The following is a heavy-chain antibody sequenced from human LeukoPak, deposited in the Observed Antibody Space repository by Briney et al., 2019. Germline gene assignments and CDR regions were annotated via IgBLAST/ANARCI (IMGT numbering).Heavy chain of an antibody. J-gene: IGHJ6*02. Sequence: ASVKVSCKASGYTFTSFDISWVRLAPGQGLEWMGWISTYNGNTNYAQKLQGRVTKTTDTSTSTAYVELRSLRSDDTAVYYCAREFIVVVPAAAYGMDVWGQGTTVTVSS. V-gene: IGHV1-18*04. CDR1: GYTFTSFD. CDR3: AREFIVVVPAAAYGMDV. D-gene: IGHD2-2*01. CDR2: ISTYNGNT.